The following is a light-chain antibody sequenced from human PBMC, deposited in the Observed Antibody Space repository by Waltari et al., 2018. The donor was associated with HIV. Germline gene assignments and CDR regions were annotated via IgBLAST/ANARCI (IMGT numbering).Light chain of an antibody. CDR2: WAS. CDR1: QSVLYTSNNKNY. J-gene: IGKJ2*01. CDR3: QQYYSTPSRYT. Sequence: DIVMTQSPDSLAVSLGERATINCKSSQSVLYTSNNKNYLAWYQQKTGQPPKLLIYWASTRELGVPDRFSGSGSGTDFTLTISSLQAEDVAVYYCQQYYSTPSRYTFGQGTKLEIK. V-gene: IGKV4-1*01.